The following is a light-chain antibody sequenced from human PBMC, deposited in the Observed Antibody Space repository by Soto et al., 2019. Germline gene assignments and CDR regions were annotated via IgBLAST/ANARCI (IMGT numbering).Light chain of an antibody. CDR2: TAS. V-gene: IGKV1-5*01. CDR1: QTISRW. J-gene: IGKJ1*01. Sequence: DIQMTQSPSTLSGSVGDRVTITFRASQTISRWLALYQQKPGKAPRLLIYTASTLESGVPSRFSASGSGTEFTLTISSLHPDDFATYYCQEYNNYWTFGQGTKVDIK. CDR3: QEYNNYWT.